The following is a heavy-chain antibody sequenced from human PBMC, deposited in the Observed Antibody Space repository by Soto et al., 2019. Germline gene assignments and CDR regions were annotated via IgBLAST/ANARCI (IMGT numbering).Heavy chain of an antibody. Sequence: QVQLVQSGAEVKKPGASVKVSCKASGYTFTSYDINWVRQATGXXLEWMGWMNPNSGNTGYAQKFQGRVTMTRNTSISTAYMELSSLRSEDTAVYYCATRSLLAVAADAFDIWGQGTMVTVSS. D-gene: IGHD2-15*01. CDR2: MNPNSGNT. CDR1: GYTFTSYD. V-gene: IGHV1-8*01. J-gene: IGHJ3*02. CDR3: ATRSLLAVAADAFDI.